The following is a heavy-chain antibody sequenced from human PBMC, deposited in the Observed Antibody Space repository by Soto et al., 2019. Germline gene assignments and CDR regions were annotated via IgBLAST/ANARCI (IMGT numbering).Heavy chain of an antibody. J-gene: IGHJ6*02. Sequence: GGSLRLSCAASGFTFSSSAMSWVRQAPGKGLEWVSAISGSGGSTYYADSVKGRFTISRDNSKNTLYLQMNSLRAEDTAVYYCAKNVWGITIFGGMDVWGQGTTVTVSS. V-gene: IGHV3-23*01. CDR1: GFTFSSSA. CDR2: ISGSGGST. D-gene: IGHD3-9*01. CDR3: AKNVWGITIFGGMDV.